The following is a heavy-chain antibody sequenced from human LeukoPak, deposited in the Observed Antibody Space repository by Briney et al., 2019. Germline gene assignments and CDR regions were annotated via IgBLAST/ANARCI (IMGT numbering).Heavy chain of an antibody. V-gene: IGHV4-39*01. CDR1: SGSISSYY. Sequence: SETLSLTCTVSSGSISSYYWGWIRQPPGKGLEWIGSFYYSGSTYYNPSLKSRVTISVDTSKNQFSLKLNSVSAADTSVYYCARQPTVKRGAVASNFDYWGQGTLVTVSS. D-gene: IGHD6-19*01. J-gene: IGHJ4*02. CDR2: FYYSGST. CDR3: ARQPTVKRGAVASNFDY.